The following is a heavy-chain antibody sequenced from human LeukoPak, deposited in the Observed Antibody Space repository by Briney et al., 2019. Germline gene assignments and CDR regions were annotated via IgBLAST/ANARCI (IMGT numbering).Heavy chain of an antibody. D-gene: IGHD6-13*01. J-gene: IGHJ5*02. CDR2: IYSGGST. CDR1: GFTFSSYV. Sequence: PGGSLRLSCAASGFTFSSYVMHWVRQAPGKGLEWVSVIYSGGSTYYADSVKGRFTISRDNSKNTLYLQMNSLRAEDTAVYYCARGYSSSWARNNWFDPWGQGTLVTVSS. V-gene: IGHV3-66*01. CDR3: ARGYSSSWARNNWFDP.